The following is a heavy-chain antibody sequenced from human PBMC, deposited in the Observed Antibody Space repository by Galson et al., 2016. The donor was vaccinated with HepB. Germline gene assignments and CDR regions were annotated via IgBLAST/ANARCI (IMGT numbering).Heavy chain of an antibody. J-gene: IGHJ6*02. CDR3: AREAGYSDRGGYLSWGPKEPKKYYGLDV. Sequence: TLSLTCTVTGDSISRGAYSWSWIRQHPGKGLEWIGYIQNSGRAYYNPSLENRLTISLDRFQNVLALRLSFVTAADTAVYYCAREAGYSDRGGYLSWGPKEPKKYYGLDVWGQGTTVTVSS. CDR2: IQNSGRA. V-gene: IGHV4-31*03. D-gene: IGHD3-22*01. CDR1: GDSISRGAYS.